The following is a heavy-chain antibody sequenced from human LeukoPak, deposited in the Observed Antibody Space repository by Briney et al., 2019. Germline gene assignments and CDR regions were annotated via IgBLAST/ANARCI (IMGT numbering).Heavy chain of an antibody. V-gene: IGHV3-53*01. Sequence: GGSLRLSCAASGFTVSSNYMSWVRQAPGKGLEWVSVIYSGGSTYYADSVKGRFTISRDNSKNTLYLQMKSLRAEDTAVYYCAREGIAAAGKGAPFDYWGQGTLVTVSS. J-gene: IGHJ4*02. D-gene: IGHD6-13*01. CDR3: AREGIAAAGKGAPFDY. CDR2: IYSGGST. CDR1: GFTVSSNY.